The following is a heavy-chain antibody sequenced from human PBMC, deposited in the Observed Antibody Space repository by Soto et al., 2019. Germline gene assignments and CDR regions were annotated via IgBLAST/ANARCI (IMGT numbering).Heavy chain of an antibody. CDR1: GFTFSNYP. V-gene: IGHV3-30-3*01. Sequence: QVQLEESGGGVVQPGRSLRLSCVASGFTFSNYPVHWVRQAPGKGLEWVAVTSSDGNLKYYADSVKGRFTISRDNSKKTLYVKMSSLRTEDTAVYYCARQPVVGVWLNDYWGQGTLVTVSS. J-gene: IGHJ4*02. D-gene: IGHD6-6*01. CDR3: ARQPVVGVWLNDY. CDR2: TSSDGNLK.